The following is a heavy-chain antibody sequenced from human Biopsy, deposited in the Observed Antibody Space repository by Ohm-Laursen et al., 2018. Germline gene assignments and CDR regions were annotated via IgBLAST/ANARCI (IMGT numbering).Heavy chain of an antibody. CDR1: GGSFTGHY. CDR2: ISHTGYT. CDR3: ARGSNEYGGLYFPH. V-gene: IGHV4-59*11. D-gene: IGHD4-23*01. Sequence: TLSLTCTVSGGSFTGHYWTWIRQPPGKGLEWIGHISHTGYTSYKSSLQSRVTISLDTSRKRFSLRLTSLAAADTAVYYCARGSNEYGGLYFPHWGQGTLVTVSS. J-gene: IGHJ1*01.